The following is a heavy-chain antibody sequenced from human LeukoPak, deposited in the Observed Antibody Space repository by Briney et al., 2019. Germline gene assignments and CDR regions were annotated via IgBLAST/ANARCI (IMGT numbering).Heavy chain of an antibody. CDR3: AHDYYDSSGYYRQIPYFDY. V-gene: IGHV3-30*18. Sequence: GGSLRLSCAASGFTFSSYGTHWVRQAPGKGLEWVAVISYDGSNKYYADSVKGRFTISRDNSKNTLYLQMNSLRAEDTAVYYCAHDYYDSSGYYRQIPYFDYWGQGTLVTVSS. CDR2: ISYDGSNK. D-gene: IGHD3-22*01. J-gene: IGHJ4*02. CDR1: GFTFSSYG.